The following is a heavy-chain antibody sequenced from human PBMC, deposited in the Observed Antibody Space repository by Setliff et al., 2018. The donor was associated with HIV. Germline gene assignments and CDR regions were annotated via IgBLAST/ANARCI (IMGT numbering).Heavy chain of an antibody. V-gene: IGHV1-8*02. Sequence: ASVKVSCKASGYTFTSYDINWVRQATGQGLEWMGWMNPNSGNTGYAQKFQGRVTMTRNTSISTAYMELSSLRSEDTAVYYCARVVITFGDIIVTPGAFDIWGPGTKVTVSS. CDR3: ARVVITFGDIIVTPGAFDI. CDR2: MNPNSGNT. D-gene: IGHD3-16*02. J-gene: IGHJ3*02. CDR1: GYTFTSYD.